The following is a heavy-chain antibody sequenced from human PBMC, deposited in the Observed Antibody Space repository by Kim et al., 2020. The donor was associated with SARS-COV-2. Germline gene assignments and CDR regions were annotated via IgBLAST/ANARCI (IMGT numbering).Heavy chain of an antibody. CDR2: ISYDGSNK. CDR1: GFTFSSYA. CDR3: RWGDSTPFAY. D-gene: IGHD2-2*01. Sequence: GGSLRLSCAASGFTFSSYAMHWVRQAPGKGLEWVAVISYDGSNKYYADSVKGRFTISRDNSKNTLYLQMNSLRAEDTAVYYCRWGDSTPFAYWGQGTLVTVSS. J-gene: IGHJ4*02. V-gene: IGHV3-30*04.